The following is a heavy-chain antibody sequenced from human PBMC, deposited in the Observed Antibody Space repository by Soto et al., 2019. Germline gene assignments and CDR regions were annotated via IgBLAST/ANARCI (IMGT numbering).Heavy chain of an antibody. J-gene: IGHJ3*02. CDR2: ISAYNGNT. Sequence: QVQLVQSGAEVKKPGASVKVSCKASGYTFTSYGISWVRQAPGQGLEWMGWISAYNGNTNYAQKLQGRVTMTTDTSTSTAYMELRSLGSDDTAVYYCARERYCSGGSCQRGAFDIWGQGTMVTVSS. V-gene: IGHV1-18*01. D-gene: IGHD2-15*01. CDR1: GYTFTSYG. CDR3: ARERYCSGGSCQRGAFDI.